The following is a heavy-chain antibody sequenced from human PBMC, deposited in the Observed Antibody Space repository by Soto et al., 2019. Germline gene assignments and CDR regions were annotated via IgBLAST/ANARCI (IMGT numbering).Heavy chain of an antibody. Sequence: LTCAVSGDSINSSHWWNWVRQAPGRGREGVAVISYDAISNYADSVKGRFTVSRDNSQNTLYLQMNSLRTEDTAVYYCAREIGSTLVRGIYYYNGMDVWGQGTTVT. J-gene: IGHJ6*02. CDR2: ISYDAIS. V-gene: IGHV3-30-3*01. CDR3: AREIGSTLVRGIYYYNGMDV. D-gene: IGHD3-10*01. CDR1: GDSINSSH.